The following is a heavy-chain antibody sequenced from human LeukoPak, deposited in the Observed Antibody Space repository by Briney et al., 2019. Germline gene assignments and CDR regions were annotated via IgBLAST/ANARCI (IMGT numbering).Heavy chain of an antibody. J-gene: IGHJ3*02. Sequence: ASVKVSCKASGYTFTSYGISWVRQAPGQGLEWMGWISAYNGNTNYAQKLQGRVTMTTDTSTSTAYMELRSLRSDDTAVYYCARVPKFSGSPAQDAFEIWGQGTMVTVSS. CDR3: ARVPKFSGSPAQDAFEI. V-gene: IGHV1-18*01. CDR2: ISAYNGNT. CDR1: GYTFTSYG. D-gene: IGHD1-26*01.